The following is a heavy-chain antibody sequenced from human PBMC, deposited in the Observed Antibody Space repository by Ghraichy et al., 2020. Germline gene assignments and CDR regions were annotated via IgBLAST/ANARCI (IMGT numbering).Heavy chain of an antibody. D-gene: IGHD6-13*01. J-gene: IGHJ4*02. CDR1: GFTFSGSA. Sequence: GDSLNISCAASGFTFSGSAMHWVRQASGKGLEWVGRIRSKANSYATAYAASVKGRFTISRDDSKNTAYLQMNSLKTEDTAVYYCTRHLNPGIAAAGDALDYWGQGTLVTVSS. V-gene: IGHV3-73*01. CDR3: TRHLNPGIAAAGDALDY. CDR2: IRSKANSYAT.